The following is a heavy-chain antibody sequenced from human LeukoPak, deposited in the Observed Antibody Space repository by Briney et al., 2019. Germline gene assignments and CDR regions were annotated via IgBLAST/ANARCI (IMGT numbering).Heavy chain of an antibody. D-gene: IGHD3-10*01. V-gene: IGHV1-8*01. Sequence: ASVKVSCKASGYTFTSYDINWVRQATGQGLEWMGWMNPNSGNTGYAQKFQGRVTMTRNTSISTAYMELSSLRSEDTAVYYCARALWFGELYAFDIWGQGTMVTVSS. CDR2: MNPNSGNT. J-gene: IGHJ3*02. CDR1: GYTFTSYD. CDR3: ARALWFGELYAFDI.